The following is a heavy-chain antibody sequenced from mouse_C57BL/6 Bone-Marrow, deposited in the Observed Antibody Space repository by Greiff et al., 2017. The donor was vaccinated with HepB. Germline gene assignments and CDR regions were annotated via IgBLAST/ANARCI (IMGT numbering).Heavy chain of an antibody. CDR1: GYAFSSSW. CDR2: IYPGDGDT. D-gene: IGHD2-2*01. J-gene: IGHJ2*01. Sequence: QVQLQQSGPELVKPGASVKISCKASGYAFSSSWMNWVKQRPGKGLEWIGRIYPGDGDTNYNGKFKGKATLTVDQSSSTAYMQLNSLTSEDSAVYYCARGEDYGYDGFDYWGQGTTLTVSS. CDR3: ARGEDYGYDGFDY. V-gene: IGHV1-82*01.